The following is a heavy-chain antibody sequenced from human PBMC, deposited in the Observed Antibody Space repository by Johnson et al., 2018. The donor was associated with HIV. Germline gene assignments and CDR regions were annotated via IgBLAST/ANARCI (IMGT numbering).Heavy chain of an antibody. D-gene: IGHD5-12*01. V-gene: IGHV3-11*04. Sequence: QVQLVESGGGLVKPGGSLRLSCEASGFSFSDYYMSWIRQAPGKGLEWISYISSSGSTIYHAESVKGRFTISRDNAKNSLYLQMNSLRVEDTAVYYCASEVYRDAFDVWGQGTMVTVSS. CDR2: ISSSGSTI. CDR3: ASEVYRDAFDV. J-gene: IGHJ3*01. CDR1: GFSFSDYY.